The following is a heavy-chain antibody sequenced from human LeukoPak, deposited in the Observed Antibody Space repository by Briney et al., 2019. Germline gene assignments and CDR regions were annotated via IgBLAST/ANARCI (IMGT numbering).Heavy chain of an antibody. D-gene: IGHD3-9*01. CDR1: GFTFSSFS. CDR3: ARDHDWAFDV. J-gene: IGHJ3*01. CDR2: ISRDSGVT. Sequence: GGSLRHSCAASGFTFSSFSMNWVRQAPGKWLEWVSYISRDSGVTYYADSVRGRFTISRDNAQNSLSLQMSSLRPEDTAIYYCARDHDWAFDVWGQGTMVTVSS. V-gene: IGHV3-48*01.